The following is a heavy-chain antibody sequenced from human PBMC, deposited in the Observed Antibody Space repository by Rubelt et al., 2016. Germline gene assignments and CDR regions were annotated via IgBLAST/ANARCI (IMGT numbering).Heavy chain of an antibody. CDR2: ISYDGSNK. V-gene: IGHV3-30*04. Sequence: QVQLVESGGGVVQPGRSLRLSCAASGFTFSSYAMHWVRQAPGKGLEWVAVISYDGSNKYYADSVKGRFTISRDNSKNTLYLQRNSLRAEDTAVYYCASSEERYFDWLANYWGQGTLVTVSS. CDR3: ASSEERYFDWLANY. J-gene: IGHJ4*02. D-gene: IGHD3-9*01. CDR1: GFTFSSYA.